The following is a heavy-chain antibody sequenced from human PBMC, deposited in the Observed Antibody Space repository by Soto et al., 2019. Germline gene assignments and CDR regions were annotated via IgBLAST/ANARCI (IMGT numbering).Heavy chain of an antibody. CDR1: GFTFSDYY. D-gene: IGHD3-22*01. CDR2: IDSSGSII. J-gene: IGHJ4*02. CDR3: ARDLGYYDSSGYFDY. V-gene: IGHV3-11*01. Sequence: GGSLRLSCPASGFTFSDYYMSWTRQAPGKGLEWISYIDSSGSIIYYADSVKGRFTISRDNAKNSLYLQMNSLRAEDTAVYYCARDLGYYDSSGYFDYWGQGTLVTVSS.